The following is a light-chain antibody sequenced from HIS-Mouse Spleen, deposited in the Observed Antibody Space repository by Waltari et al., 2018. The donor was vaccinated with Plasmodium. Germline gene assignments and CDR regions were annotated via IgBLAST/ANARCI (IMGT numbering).Light chain of an antibody. V-gene: IGKV3-15*01. CDR3: QQYNSWPT. J-gene: IGKJ5*01. CDR1: QSVSSN. Sequence: EIVMTQSPATLSVSPGERATLAGRASQSVSSNLAWYQQKPGQAPRLLIYGASTRATGIPARFSGSGSGTEFTLTISSMQSEDFAVYYCQQYNSWPTFGQGTRLEIK. CDR2: GAS.